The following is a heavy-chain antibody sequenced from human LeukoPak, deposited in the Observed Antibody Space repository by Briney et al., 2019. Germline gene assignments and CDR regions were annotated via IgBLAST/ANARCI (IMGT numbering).Heavy chain of an antibody. D-gene: IGHD3-16*02. CDR3: AKNYDYVWGSYRLGYYFDY. V-gene: IGHV3-23*01. J-gene: IGHJ4*02. CDR1: GFTVRSYA. Sequence: GGSLRLSCAAAGFTVRSYAMSWVRQAQGKGVEGGSGISGSGGSTYYGDWVKGRFTISRDNSKNTLYMQMNSLRAEDTAVYYCAKNYDYVWGSYRLGYYFDYWGQGTLVTVSS. CDR2: ISGSGGST.